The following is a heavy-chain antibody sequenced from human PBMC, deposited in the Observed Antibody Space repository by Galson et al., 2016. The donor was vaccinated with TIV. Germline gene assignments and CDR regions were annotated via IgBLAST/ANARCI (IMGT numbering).Heavy chain of an antibody. CDR1: GYTFTSYY. CDR2: INPSGGST. Sequence: SVKVSCKASGYTFTSYYMHWVRQAPGQGLEWMGIINPSGGSTSYAQKFQGRVTMTRDTSTSTVYMELSSLRPEDTAVYYCARVLEVAGMDYWGQGTLVTVSS. J-gene: IGHJ4*02. V-gene: IGHV1-46*01. CDR3: ARVLEVAGMDY. D-gene: IGHD6-19*01.